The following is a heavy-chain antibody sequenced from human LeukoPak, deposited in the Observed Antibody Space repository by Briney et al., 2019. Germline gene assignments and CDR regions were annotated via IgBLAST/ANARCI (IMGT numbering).Heavy chain of an antibody. J-gene: IGHJ4*02. CDR3: ARGSHYYDSSGYLDY. CDR1: GFSFNTYW. Sequence: QPGGSLRLACVASGFSFNTYWMSWVRQAPGEGLEWVANINQDGTEKYYVDSVKGRFTISRDNAKNSLYLQMNSLRAEDTAVYYCARGSHYYDSSGYLDYWGQGTLVTVSS. V-gene: IGHV3-7*01. D-gene: IGHD3-22*01. CDR2: INQDGTEK.